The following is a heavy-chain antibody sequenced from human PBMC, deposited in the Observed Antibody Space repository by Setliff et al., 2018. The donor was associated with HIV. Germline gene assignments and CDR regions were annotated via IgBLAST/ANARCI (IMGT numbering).Heavy chain of an antibody. D-gene: IGHD3-22*01. CDR1: GGSMSTYY. Sequence: SETLSLTCTVSGGSMSTYYWSWIRQFPGKGLEWIGFIFYTGSTTYNPSLNSRVTISVDTSKNQFSLKVTSVTAADTAVYYCGRQVPVPGVAVTPIDYWGQGTLVTVSS. CDR2: IFYTGST. V-gene: IGHV4-59*08. CDR3: GRQVPVPGVAVTPIDY. J-gene: IGHJ4*02.